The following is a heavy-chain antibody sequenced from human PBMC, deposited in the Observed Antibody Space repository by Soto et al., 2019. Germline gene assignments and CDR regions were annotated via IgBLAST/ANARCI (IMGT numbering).Heavy chain of an antibody. CDR1: GYTFTSYA. D-gene: IGHD2-2*01. V-gene: IGHV1-3*01. CDR2: VNAGNGNT. Sequence: QVQLVQSGAEVKKPGASVKVSCKASGYTFTSYAMHWVRQAPGQRLEGMGWVNAGNGNTKYSQKFQGKVTITRDTSASTAYMELSSLRSEDTAVEYCARAPCSSTSCYYGMDVWGQGTTVTVAS. J-gene: IGHJ6*02. CDR3: ARAPCSSTSCYYGMDV.